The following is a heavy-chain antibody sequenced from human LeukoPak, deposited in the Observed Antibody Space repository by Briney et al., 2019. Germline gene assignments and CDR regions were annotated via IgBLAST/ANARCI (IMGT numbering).Heavy chain of an antibody. CDR3: ARVIAAAGKRSHYFDY. J-gene: IGHJ4*02. CDR1: GDTISRGGYS. D-gene: IGHD6-13*01. V-gene: IGHV4-30-2*01. Sequence: SQTLSLTCAVSGDTISRGGYSWSWIRQPPGKGLECIGYIYHSGSAYYNPSLKSRLTMSVDRSKNQFSLKLTSVTAADTAMYYCARVIAAAGKRSHYFDYWGQGTLVTVSS. CDR2: IYHSGSA.